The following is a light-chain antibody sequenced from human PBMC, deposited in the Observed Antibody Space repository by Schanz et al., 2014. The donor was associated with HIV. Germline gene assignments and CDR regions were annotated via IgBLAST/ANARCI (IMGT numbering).Light chain of an antibody. CDR3: SSYTSSSTLVV. CDR2: DGS. CDR1: SSDVRGYKY. V-gene: IGLV2-14*03. Sequence: QSALTQPASVSGSPGQSITISCTGTSSDVRGYKYPSWYQQPPGKTPKIMIYDGSNRPSGVSNRFSGSKSGNTASLTISGLQAEDEADYYCSSYTSSSTLVVFGGGTKLTVL. J-gene: IGLJ2*01.